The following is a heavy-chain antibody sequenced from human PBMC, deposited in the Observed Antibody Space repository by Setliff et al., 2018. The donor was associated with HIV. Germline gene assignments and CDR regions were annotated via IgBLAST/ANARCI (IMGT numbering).Heavy chain of an antibody. J-gene: IGHJ4*02. CDR1: GFTFRLYG. D-gene: IGHD2-2*01. V-gene: IGHV3-30*02. CDR2: IEFDGKNE. Sequence: GGSLRLSCAASGFTFRLYGMHWVRRAPGKGLEWVASIEFDGKNEYYAESVKGRFTISRDNSKSTVYLQMNSVTPEDSAMYYCAKFRYAIKSTYYFDSWGQGTLVTVS. CDR3: AKFRYAIKSTYYFDS.